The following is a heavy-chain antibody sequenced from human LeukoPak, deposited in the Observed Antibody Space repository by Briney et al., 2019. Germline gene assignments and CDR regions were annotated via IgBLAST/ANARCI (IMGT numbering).Heavy chain of an antibody. CDR1: GGTFSSYA. J-gene: IGHJ5*02. Sequence: SVKVSCKASGGTFSSYAISWVRQAPGQGLEWMGGIIPIFGTANYAQKFQGRVTITADESTSTAYMELSSLRSEDMAVYYCARGGWLLLQDWFDPWGQGTLVTVSS. D-gene: IGHD2-15*01. CDR3: ARGGWLLLQDWFDP. V-gene: IGHV1-69*13. CDR2: IIPIFGTA.